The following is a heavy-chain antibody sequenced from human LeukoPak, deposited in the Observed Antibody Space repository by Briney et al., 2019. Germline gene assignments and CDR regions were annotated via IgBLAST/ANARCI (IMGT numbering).Heavy chain of an antibody. CDR1: GFTFSSYD. J-gene: IGHJ4*02. D-gene: IGHD3-10*01. Sequence: PGGSLRLSCAVSGFTFSSYDMSWVRQAPGKGLEWVSVIYGGGSTDYADSVKGRFTISRDNAKNSLYLQMNSLRAEDTAVYYCARDEGFGELLYYFDYWGQGTLVTVSS. V-gene: IGHV3-53*01. CDR2: IYGGGST. CDR3: ARDEGFGELLYYFDY.